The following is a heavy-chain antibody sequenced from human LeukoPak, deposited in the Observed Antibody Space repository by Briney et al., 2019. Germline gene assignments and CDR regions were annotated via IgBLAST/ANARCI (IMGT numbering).Heavy chain of an antibody. D-gene: IGHD3-10*01. CDR3: ARGPSPTRLLWFGELLGFDP. J-gene: IGHJ5*02. CDR2: INHSGST. V-gene: IGHV4-34*01. CDR1: GFTFGDYA. Sequence: GSLRLSCTASGFTFGDYAMSWFRQPPGKGLEWIGEINHSGSTNYNPSLKSRVTISVDTSKNQFSLKLSSVTAADTAVYYCARGPSPTRLLWFGELLGFDPWGQGTLVTVSS.